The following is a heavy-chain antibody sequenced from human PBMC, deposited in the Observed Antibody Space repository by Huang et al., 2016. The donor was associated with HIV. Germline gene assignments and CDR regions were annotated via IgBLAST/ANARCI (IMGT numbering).Heavy chain of an antibody. CDR2: MNPNSGNT. V-gene: IGHV1-8*01. CDR3: ATLPPVNYGRSGGRVRDY. J-gene: IGHJ4*02. D-gene: IGHD2-15*01. CDR1: GYTFSNYD. Sequence: QVQLVQSGAEVKKPGASVKVSCKASGYTFSNYDSNWVRQAPGQGLEWMGWMNPNSGNTGYARKFQGRVTMTRSTSISTAYMELSRLRFEDTAVYYCATLPPVNYGRSGGRVRDYWGQGSLATVSS.